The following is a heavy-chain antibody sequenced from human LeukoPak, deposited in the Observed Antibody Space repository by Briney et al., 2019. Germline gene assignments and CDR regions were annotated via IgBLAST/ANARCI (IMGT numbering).Heavy chain of an antibody. CDR3: AKGGGTAWDY. J-gene: IGHJ4*02. V-gene: IGHV3-23*01. CDR2: ISGSGGST. D-gene: IGHD2-21*02. CDR1: GFTFSNYA. Sequence: AGGSLRLSCAASGFTFSNYAMSWVRQAPGKGLEWVSDISGSGGSTYYADSVKGRFTISRDNSKNTLYLQMNSLRAEDTALYYCAKGGGTAWDYWGQGTLVTASS.